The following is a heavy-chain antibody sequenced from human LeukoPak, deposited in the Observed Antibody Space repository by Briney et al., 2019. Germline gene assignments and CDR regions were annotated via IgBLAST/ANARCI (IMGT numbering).Heavy chain of an antibody. V-gene: IGHV4-61*02. J-gene: IGHJ4*02. Sequence: SETLSLTCTVSGGSISSGSYYWSWIRQPAGKGLEWIGRIYTSGSTNYNPSLKSRVTISVDTSKNQFSLKLSSVTAADTAVYYCARSAIDSSDFYYFDYWGQGTLVTVSS. D-gene: IGHD3-22*01. CDR3: ARSAIDSSDFYYFDY. CDR2: IYTSGST. CDR1: GGSISSGSYY.